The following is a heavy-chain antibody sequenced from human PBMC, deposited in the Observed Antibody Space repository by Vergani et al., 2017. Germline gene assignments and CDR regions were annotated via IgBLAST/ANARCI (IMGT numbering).Heavy chain of an antibody. Sequence: EVQLVESGGGLVQPGGSLRLSCAASGFTFSSYAMSWVRQAPGKGLEWVSAISGSGGSTYYADSVKGRFTISRDNSKNTLYLQMNSLRAEGAAVYYCATHPLESSWYDEVACWGQGALVTVSS. J-gene: IGHJ4*02. CDR3: ATHPLESSWYDEVAC. CDR1: GFTFSSYA. D-gene: IGHD6-13*01. CDR2: ISGSGGST. V-gene: IGHV3-23*04.